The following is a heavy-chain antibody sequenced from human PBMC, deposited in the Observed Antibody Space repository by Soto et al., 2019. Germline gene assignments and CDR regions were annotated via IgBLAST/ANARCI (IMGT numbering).Heavy chain of an antibody. CDR3: AKSITMIVGPLDY. J-gene: IGHJ4*02. V-gene: IGHV3-23*01. CDR1: GFTFSSYA. Sequence: RGSLRLSCAASGFTFSSYAMSWVRQAPGKGLEWVSAISGSGGSTYYADSVKGRFTISRDNSKNTLYLQMNSLRAEDTAVYYCAKSITMIVGPLDYWGQGTLVTVSS. CDR2: ISGSGGST. D-gene: IGHD3-22*01.